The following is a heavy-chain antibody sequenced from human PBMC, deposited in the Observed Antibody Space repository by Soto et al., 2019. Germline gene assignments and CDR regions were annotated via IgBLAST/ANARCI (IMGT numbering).Heavy chain of an antibody. CDR2: MNPNSGNT. V-gene: IGHV1-8*01. CDR3: ARLYYCSSTSCYPGIHYYYGMDV. Sequence: ASVKVSCKASGYTFTSYDINWVRQATGQGLEWMGWMNPNSGNTGYAQKFQGRVTMTRNTSISTAYMELSSLRSEDTAVYYCARLYYCSSTSCYPGIHYYYGMDVWGQGTKVTSP. J-gene: IGHJ6*02. D-gene: IGHD2-2*01. CDR1: GYTFTSYD.